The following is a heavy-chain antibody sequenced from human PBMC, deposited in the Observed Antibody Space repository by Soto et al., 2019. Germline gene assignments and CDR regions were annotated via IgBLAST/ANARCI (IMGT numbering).Heavy chain of an antibody. D-gene: IGHD6-13*01. CDR2: ISYDGSNK. J-gene: IGHJ6*02. Sequence: GGSLRLSCAASGFTFSSYAMHWVRQAPGKGLEWVAVISYDGSNKYYADSVKGRFTISRDNSKNTLYLQMNSLRAEDTAVYYCARDKGDSSSWSPREYYYYGMDVWGQGTTVTVSS. CDR1: GFTFSSYA. V-gene: IGHV3-30-3*01. CDR3: ARDKGDSSSWSPREYYYYGMDV.